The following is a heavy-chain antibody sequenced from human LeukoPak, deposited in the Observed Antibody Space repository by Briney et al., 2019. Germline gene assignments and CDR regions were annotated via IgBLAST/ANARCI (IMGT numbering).Heavy chain of an antibody. CDR3: ASGGLAAGRRWVFDY. D-gene: IGHD6-13*01. CDR2: INPSGGST. V-gene: IGHV1-46*01. J-gene: IGHJ4*02. Sequence: GASVKVSCKASGYTFTGYYMHWVRQAPGQGLEWMGIINPSGGSTSYAQKFQGRVTMTRDMSTSTVYMELSSLRSEDTAVYYCASGGLAAGRRWVFDYWGQGTLVTVSS. CDR1: GYTFTGYY.